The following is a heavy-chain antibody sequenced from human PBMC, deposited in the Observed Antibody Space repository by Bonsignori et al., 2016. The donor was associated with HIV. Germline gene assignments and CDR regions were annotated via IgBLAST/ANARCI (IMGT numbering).Heavy chain of an antibody. D-gene: IGHD2-2*01. CDR2: INHSGST. V-gene: IGHV4-34*01. CDR3: ARERYCSTTSCSIGAYFDY. Sequence: PPGKGLEWIGEINHSGSTNYNPSLKSRVTISVDTSKNQFSLKLSSVTAADTAVYFCARERYCSTTSCSIGAYFDYWGPGNPGHRLL. J-gene: IGHJ4*02.